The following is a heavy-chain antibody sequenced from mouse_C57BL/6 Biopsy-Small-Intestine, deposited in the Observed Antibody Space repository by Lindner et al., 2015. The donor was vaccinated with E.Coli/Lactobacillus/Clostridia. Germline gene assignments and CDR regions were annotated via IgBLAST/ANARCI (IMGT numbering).Heavy chain of an antibody. CDR3: ARVGRYSRSSFNDY. Sequence: SVKVSCKASGYTFTNYSITWVRQAPGQGLEWMGWISAYNGNTNYAQKLQDRVTMTTDTSTSTAYMELRSLRSDDTAVYYCARVGRYSRSSFNDYWGQGTLVTVSS. J-gene: IGHJ4*01. CDR1: GYTFTNYS. D-gene: IGHD2-12*01. V-gene: IGHV1-4*01. CDR2: ISAYNGNT.